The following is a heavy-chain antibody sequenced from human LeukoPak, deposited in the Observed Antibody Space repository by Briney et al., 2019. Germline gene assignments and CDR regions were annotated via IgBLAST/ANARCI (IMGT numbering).Heavy chain of an antibody. D-gene: IGHD3-3*01. Sequence: GGSLRLSCAASGFTFSDYYMSWIRQAPGKGLEWVSYSSSSGSTIYYADSVKGRFTISRDNAKNSLYLQMNSLRAEDTAVYYWGGAGSVLGFWVFPGGQGTLVTVSS. J-gene: IGHJ5*02. CDR3: GGAGSVLGFWVFP. V-gene: IGHV3-11*04. CDR1: GFTFSDYY. CDR2: SSSSGSTI.